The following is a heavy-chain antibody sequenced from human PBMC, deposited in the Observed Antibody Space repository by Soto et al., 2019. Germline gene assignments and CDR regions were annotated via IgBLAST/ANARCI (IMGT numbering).Heavy chain of an antibody. D-gene: IGHD1-1*01. CDR1: GGTFSSYA. Sequence: ASVKVSCKASGGTFSSYAISWVRQAPGQGLEWMGGIIPIFGTANYAQKFQGRVTITADESTSTAYMELSSLRSEDTAVYYCARGGLMATTFDYWGQGTLVTVSS. V-gene: IGHV1-69*13. J-gene: IGHJ4*02. CDR3: ARGGLMATTFDY. CDR2: IIPIFGTA.